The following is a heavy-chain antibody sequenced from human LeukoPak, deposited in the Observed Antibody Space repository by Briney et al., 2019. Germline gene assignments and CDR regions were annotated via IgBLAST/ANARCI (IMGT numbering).Heavy chain of an antibody. CDR1: GGSISSYY. CDR2: IYYSGST. V-gene: IGHV4-59*01. CDR3: ARGGWGFDP. Sequence: ETSETLSLTCTVSGGSISSYYWSWIRQPPGKGLEWIGYIYYSGSTNYNPSLKSRVTISVDTSKNQFSLKLSSVTAADTAVYYCARGGWGFDPWGQGTLVTVSS. D-gene: IGHD1-26*01. J-gene: IGHJ5*02.